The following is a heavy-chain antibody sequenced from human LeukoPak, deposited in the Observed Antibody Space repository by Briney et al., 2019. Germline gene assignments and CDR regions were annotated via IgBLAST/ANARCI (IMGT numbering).Heavy chain of an antibody. V-gene: IGHV3-23*01. Sequence: GGSLRLSCAASGFTFKKYDVTWVRQAPGKGLEWVSGIRASGGSTYYADSVKGRFIISRDNSRNTLYLQMNSLRAEDTAVYYCRTYYYDSSGFPDYWGQGTLVTVSS. D-gene: IGHD3-22*01. CDR3: RTYYYDSSGFPDY. J-gene: IGHJ4*02. CDR2: IRASGGST. CDR1: GFTFKKYD.